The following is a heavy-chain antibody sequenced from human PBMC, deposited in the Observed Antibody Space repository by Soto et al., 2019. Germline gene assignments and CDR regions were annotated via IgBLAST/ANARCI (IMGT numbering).Heavy chain of an antibody. Sequence: AGSLRLSGAASEFTFSGDGMSWVRQDPEKGLEWVANIKEDGSEKYYVDSVKGRFTISRDNAKNSLYLQMNSLRAEDTAVYYCARDARRITMIVGYYFDYWGQGTLVTVSS. V-gene: IGHV3-7*05. CDR3: ARDARRITMIVGYYFDY. D-gene: IGHD3-22*01. CDR1: EFTFSGDG. J-gene: IGHJ4*02. CDR2: IKEDGSEK.